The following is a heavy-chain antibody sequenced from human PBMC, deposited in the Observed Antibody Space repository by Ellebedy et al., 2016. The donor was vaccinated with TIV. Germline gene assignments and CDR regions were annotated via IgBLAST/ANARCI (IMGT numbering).Heavy chain of an antibody. J-gene: IGHJ4*02. CDR3: SASSGWSGEGGF. D-gene: IGHD6-19*01. V-gene: IGHV3-20*03. Sequence: GGSLRLXXAASGFTFDDYGMSWVRQAPGKGLEWVSGIYWNGGSTGYADSVKGRFTISRDNAKKSLYLQMNSLTDEDTAIYYCSASSGWSGEGGFWGQGTLVTVSS. CDR1: GFTFDDYG. CDR2: IYWNGGST.